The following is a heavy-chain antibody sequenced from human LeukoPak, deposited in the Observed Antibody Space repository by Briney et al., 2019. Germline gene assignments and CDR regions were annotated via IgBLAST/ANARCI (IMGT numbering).Heavy chain of an antibody. CDR2: INSDGSST. V-gene: IGHV3-74*01. CDR1: GFTFSSYW. J-gene: IGHJ4*02. Sequence: GGSLRLSCAASGFTFSSYWMHWVRQAPGKGLVWVSRINSDGSSTSYADSVKGRFTISRDNAKNTLYLQMNSLRAEDTAVYYCARRYYYGSGSYTPFDYWGQGTLVTVSS. D-gene: IGHD3-10*01. CDR3: ARRYYYGSGSYTPFDY.